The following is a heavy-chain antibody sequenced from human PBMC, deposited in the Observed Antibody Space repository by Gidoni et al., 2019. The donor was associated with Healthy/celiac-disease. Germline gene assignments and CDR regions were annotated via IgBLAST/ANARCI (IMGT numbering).Heavy chain of an antibody. CDR3: ARWPLNSGRDAFDI. V-gene: IGHV4-39*01. CDR1: GGSISSSSYY. J-gene: IGHJ3*02. D-gene: IGHD1-26*01. Sequence: QLQLQESGPGLVKPSETLSLTCTVSGGSISSSSYYWGWIRQPPTKGLEWIGSIYYSGSTYYNPSLNSRVTISVDTSKNQFSLKLSSVTAADTAVYYCARWPLNSGRDAFDIWGQGTMVTASS. CDR2: IYYSGST.